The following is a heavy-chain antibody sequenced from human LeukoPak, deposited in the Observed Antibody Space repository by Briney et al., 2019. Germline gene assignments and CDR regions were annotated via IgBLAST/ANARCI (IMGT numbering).Heavy chain of an antibody. CDR1: DGSLSGSC. Sequence: SETLSLTCAVFDGSLSGSCLSWIRQLPGKGLEWIGEISDSGTTNNNPSLKNRVTISVDPSKNQFSLKLTAVTAADSAVYYCVRGRSTGTIDYWGQGTLVTVSS. J-gene: IGHJ4*02. CDR2: ISDSGTT. V-gene: IGHV4-34*01. D-gene: IGHD2-2*01. CDR3: VRGRSTGTIDY.